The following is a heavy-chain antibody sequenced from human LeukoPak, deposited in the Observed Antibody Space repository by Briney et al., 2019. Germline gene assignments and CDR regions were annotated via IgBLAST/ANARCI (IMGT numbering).Heavy chain of an antibody. Sequence: SETLSLTCAVYGGSFSGYYWSWIRQPPGKGLEWIGEINHSGSTNYNPSLKSRVTISVDKSKNQFSLKLSSVTAADTAVYYCARAAVADLSFDYWGQGTLVTVPS. V-gene: IGHV4-34*01. CDR2: INHSGST. J-gene: IGHJ4*02. CDR1: GGSFSGYY. D-gene: IGHD6-19*01. CDR3: ARAAVADLSFDY.